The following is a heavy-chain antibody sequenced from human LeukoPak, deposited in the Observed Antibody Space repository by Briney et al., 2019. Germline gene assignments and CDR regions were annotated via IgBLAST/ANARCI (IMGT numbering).Heavy chain of an antibody. CDR1: GGSFSGYY. CDR2: INHSGST. CDR3: ARDSGSYYYYYMDV. V-gene: IGHV4-34*01. D-gene: IGHD3-10*01. Sequence: PSETLSLTCAVYGGSFSGYYWSWIRQPPGKGLEWIGEINHSGSTNYNPSLKSRVTISVDTSKNQFSLKLSSVTAADTAVYYCARDSGSYYYYYMDVWGKGTTVTISS. J-gene: IGHJ6*03.